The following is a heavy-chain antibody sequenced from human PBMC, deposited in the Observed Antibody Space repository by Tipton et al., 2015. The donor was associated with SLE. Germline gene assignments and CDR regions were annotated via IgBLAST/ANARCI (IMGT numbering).Heavy chain of an antibody. Sequence: TLSLTCSVSGFSISSAYYWGWIRQPPGKGLEFIGTISYSGGTDYNPSLKSRVTISKDTSKNHFSLKLDSVTATDTAVYYCARAPRTGYSEFDSWGQGTLVTVSS. J-gene: IGHJ5*01. CDR1: GFSISSAYY. CDR3: ARAPRTGYSEFDS. V-gene: IGHV4-38-2*02. CDR2: ISYSGGT. D-gene: IGHD3/OR15-3a*01.